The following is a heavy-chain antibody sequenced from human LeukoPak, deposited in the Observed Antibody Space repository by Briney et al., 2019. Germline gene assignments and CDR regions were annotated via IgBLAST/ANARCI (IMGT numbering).Heavy chain of an antibody. V-gene: IGHV3-23*01. Sequence: GGSLRLSCAASGFTFSSYAMSWVRQAPGKGLEWVSAISGSGGSTYYADSVKGRFTISRDNSKNTLYLQMYSLRAEDTAVYYCTNYYDSSGLPRFNFQHWGQGTLVTVSS. CDR2: ISGSGGST. CDR3: TNYYDSSGLPRFNFQH. D-gene: IGHD3-22*01. CDR1: GFTFSSYA. J-gene: IGHJ1*01.